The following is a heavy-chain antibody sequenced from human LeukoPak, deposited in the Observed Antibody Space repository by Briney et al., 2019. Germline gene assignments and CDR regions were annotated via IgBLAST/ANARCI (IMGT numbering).Heavy chain of an antibody. CDR2: IYHDGST. CDR3: ARGYDPLDY. Sequence: SETLSLTCAVSGDSMSGTNWWSWVRQSPGKGLEWIGEIYHDGSTNYNPSLQSRVSISVDRSKRQFSLRLTSVTAADTAVYYCARGYDPLDYWGQGTLVTVSS. V-gene: IGHV4-4*02. D-gene: IGHD3-16*01. CDR1: GDSMSGTNW. J-gene: IGHJ4*02.